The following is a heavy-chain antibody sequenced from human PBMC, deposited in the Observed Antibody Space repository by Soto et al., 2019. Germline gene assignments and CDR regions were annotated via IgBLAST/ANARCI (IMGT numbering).Heavy chain of an antibody. CDR1: GDTFTTYD. D-gene: IGHD3-10*01. J-gene: IGHJ4*02. CDR2: INPNSGNI. V-gene: IGHV1-8*01. CDR3: AGGRASGSYYPLDY. Sequence: ASVKVSCKASGDTFTTYDINWVRQATGHGLEWMGWINPNSGNIGYAQRFQGRVTMTRDTAIRTAYMEVSSLRSDDTAVYYCAGGRASGSYYPLDYWGQGTLVTVSS.